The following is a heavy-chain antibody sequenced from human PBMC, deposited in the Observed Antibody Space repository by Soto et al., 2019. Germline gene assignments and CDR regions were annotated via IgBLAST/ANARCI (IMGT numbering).Heavy chain of an antibody. J-gene: IGHJ4*02. CDR3: ASPEETWTTPLDY. Sequence: QVQLVESGGGVVQPGRSLTLSCAASGFTFSTYAMHWVRQAPGKGLEWVAFISFDGISKYYADSVKGRFTISRDNSKNTLFLQMNSMRVEYTAVYYCASPEETWTTPLDYWGQGTLVTVST. CDR2: ISFDGISK. V-gene: IGHV3-30-3*01. CDR1: GFTFSTYA. D-gene: IGHD4-17*01.